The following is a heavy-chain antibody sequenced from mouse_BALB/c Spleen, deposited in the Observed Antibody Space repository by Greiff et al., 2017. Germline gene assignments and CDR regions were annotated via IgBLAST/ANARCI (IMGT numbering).Heavy chain of an antibody. CDR1: GYTFTSYV. D-gene: IGHD2-1*01. Sequence: EVQLVESGPELVKPGASVKMSCKASGYTFTSYVMHWVKQKPGQGLEWIGYINPYNDGTKYNEKFKGKATLTSDKSSSTAYMELSSLTSEDSAVYYCARGRGNSALAWFAYWGQGTLVTVSA. CDR3: ARGRGNSALAWFAY. V-gene: IGHV1-14*01. J-gene: IGHJ3*01. CDR2: INPYNDGT.